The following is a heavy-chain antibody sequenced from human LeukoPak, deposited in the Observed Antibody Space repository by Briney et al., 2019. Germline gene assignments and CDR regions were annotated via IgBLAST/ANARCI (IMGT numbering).Heavy chain of an antibody. CDR3: AFIGRYCSSTSCSFDY. CDR2: INPNSGGT. V-gene: IGHV1-2*02. D-gene: IGHD2-2*01. CDR1: GYTFTGYY. J-gene: IGHJ4*02. Sequence: APVKVSCKASGYTFTGYYMHWVRQAPGQGLEWMGWINPNSGGTNYAQKFQGRVTMTRDTSISTAYMELSRLSSDDTAVYYCAFIGRYCSSTSCSFDYWGQGTLVTVSS.